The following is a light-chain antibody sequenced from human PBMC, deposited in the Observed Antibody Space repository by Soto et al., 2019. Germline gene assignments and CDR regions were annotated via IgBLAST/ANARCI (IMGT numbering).Light chain of an antibody. J-gene: IGLJ1*01. CDR3: SSYAGSSNV. CDR2: EVN. CDR1: SSDVGGYNY. V-gene: IGLV2-8*01. Sequence: QSVLTQPPSASRSPGRSVAISCTGNSSDVGGYNYVSWYQQHPGKAPKLMIYEVNKRPSGVPDRFSGSKSGNTASLTVSGLQAEDEADYYCSSYAGSSNVFGTGTKVTV.